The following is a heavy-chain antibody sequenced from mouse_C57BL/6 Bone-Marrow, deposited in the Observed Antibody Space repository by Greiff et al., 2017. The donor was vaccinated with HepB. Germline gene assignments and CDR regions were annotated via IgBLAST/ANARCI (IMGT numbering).Heavy chain of an antibody. V-gene: IGHV1-75*01. CDR3: ARDGYYYGSSYDFDY. D-gene: IGHD1-1*01. J-gene: IGHJ2*01. Sequence: QVQLQQSGPELVKPGASVKISCKASGYTFTDYYINWVKQRPGQGLEWIGWIFPGSGSTYYNEKFKGKATLTVDKSSSTAYMLLSSLTSEDSAVYFCARDGYYYGSSYDFDYWGQGTTLTVSS. CDR1: GYTFTDYY. CDR2: IFPGSGST.